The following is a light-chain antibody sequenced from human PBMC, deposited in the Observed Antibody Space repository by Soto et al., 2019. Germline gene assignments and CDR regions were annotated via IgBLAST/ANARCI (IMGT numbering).Light chain of an antibody. V-gene: IGKV3-11*01. CDR1: QSVTSY. J-gene: IGKJ4*01. Sequence: EIVLTQSPATLSLSPGERATLSCRASQSVTSYLAWYQQKPGQPPRLLIYDASSRATGIPARFSGSGSGTDSTLTISSLEPEDFAVYYCQQRYHWPPLTFGGGTKVEI. CDR3: QQRYHWPPLT. CDR2: DAS.